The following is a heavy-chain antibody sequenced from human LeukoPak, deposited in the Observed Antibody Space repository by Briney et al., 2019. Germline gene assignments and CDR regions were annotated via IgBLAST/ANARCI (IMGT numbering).Heavy chain of an antibody. V-gene: IGHV1-3*01. CDR3: AREISATYYDSSGYYIFGY. Sequence: ASVTVSCKASGYTFTSYAMHWVRQAPGQRLEWMGWINAGNGNTKYSQKFQGRVTITRDTSASTAYMELRSLRSDDTAVYYCAREISATYYDSSGYYIFGYWGQGTLVTVSS. CDR1: GYTFTSYA. D-gene: IGHD3-22*01. CDR2: INAGNGNT. J-gene: IGHJ4*02.